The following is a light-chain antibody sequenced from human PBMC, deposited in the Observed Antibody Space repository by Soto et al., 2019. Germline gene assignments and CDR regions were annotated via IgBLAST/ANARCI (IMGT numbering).Light chain of an antibody. CDR1: STDIGAYDY. Sequence: QSALTQPASVSGSPGQSITISCTGTSTDIGAYDYVSWYQQHPGGVPKLLIYDVSSRPSGVSSRFSGSKSGNTASLTISGLQADDESDYYCCSYAGSYTFGVFGTGTKVTVL. CDR2: DVS. CDR3: CSYAGSYTFGV. V-gene: IGLV2-14*03. J-gene: IGLJ1*01.